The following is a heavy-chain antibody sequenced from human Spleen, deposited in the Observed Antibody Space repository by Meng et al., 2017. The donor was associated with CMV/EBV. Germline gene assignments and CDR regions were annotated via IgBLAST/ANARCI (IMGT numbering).Heavy chain of an antibody. CDR2: IYYAGST. CDR3: ARGEYSDFRSGYQLYYYGMDV. D-gene: IGHD3-3*01. Sequence: SETLSLTCTVSGGSIASEYWSWIRQPPGKGLEWIGYIYYAGSTNYRPSLKSRVTISVDTSKNQFSLRLSSVTAADTAVYYCARGEYSDFRSGYQLYYYGMDVWGQGTTVTVSS. V-gene: IGHV4-59*01. J-gene: IGHJ6*02. CDR1: GGSIASEY.